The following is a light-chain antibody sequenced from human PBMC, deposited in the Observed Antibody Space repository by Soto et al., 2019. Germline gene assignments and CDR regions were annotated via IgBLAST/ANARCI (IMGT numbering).Light chain of an antibody. CDR1: QSVTSN. V-gene: IGKV3-15*01. CDR3: QQYNTWRSIT. CDR2: GAS. Sequence: EIVMTQSPATLSVSPVERAXLXXXXSQSVTSNLAWNQQKPGQAPRLLIYGASTRATGIPVRFSGSGSGTEFTLTISSLQSEDFAVYYCQQYNTWRSITFGQGTRLEIK. J-gene: IGKJ5*01.